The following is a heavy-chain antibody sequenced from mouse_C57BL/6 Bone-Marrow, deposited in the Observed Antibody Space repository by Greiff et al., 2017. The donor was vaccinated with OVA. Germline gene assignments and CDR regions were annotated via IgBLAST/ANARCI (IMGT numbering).Heavy chain of an antibody. CDR3: ARGDYYGSAY. CDR1: GYTFPSYW. V-gene: IGHV1-50*01. D-gene: IGHD1-1*01. CDR2: IDPSDSYT. Sequence: QVQLQQPGAELVKPGASVKLSCKASGYTFPSYWMQWVKQRPGQGLEWIGEIDPSDSYTNYNPKFKGKATLTVDTSSSTAYMQRSSLTSEDSAVYYCARGDYYGSAYWGQGTTLTVSS. J-gene: IGHJ2*01.